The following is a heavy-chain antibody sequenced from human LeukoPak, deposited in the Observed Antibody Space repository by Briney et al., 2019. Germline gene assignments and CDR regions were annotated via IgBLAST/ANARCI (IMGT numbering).Heavy chain of an antibody. CDR1: GFTFSSSA. J-gene: IGHJ4*02. V-gene: IGHV3-23*01. CDR3: AKAGQWPKNDDY. Sequence: GGSLRLSCAASGFTFSSSAMSWVRQVPGKGLERVSGISASGGSTSYADSVRGRFTISRDNSKNTLYVQMNSLRDEDTAVYYCAKAGQWPKNDDYWGQGTLVTVSS. CDR2: ISASGGST. D-gene: IGHD6-19*01.